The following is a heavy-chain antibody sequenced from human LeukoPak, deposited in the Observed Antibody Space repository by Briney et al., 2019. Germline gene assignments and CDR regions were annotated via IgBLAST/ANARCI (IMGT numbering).Heavy chain of an antibody. Sequence: GRSLRLSCAASEFTFSTYGMHCVRQAPGKGLEWVAVISYDGSYKFYADSVKGRFTISRDNSKSTLYLQMNSLRAEDTAVYYCAKDRYSGLNTIDYWGQGTLVTVSS. D-gene: IGHD6-13*01. V-gene: IGHV3-30*18. CDR3: AKDRYSGLNTIDY. CDR2: ISYDGSYK. J-gene: IGHJ4*02. CDR1: EFTFSTYG.